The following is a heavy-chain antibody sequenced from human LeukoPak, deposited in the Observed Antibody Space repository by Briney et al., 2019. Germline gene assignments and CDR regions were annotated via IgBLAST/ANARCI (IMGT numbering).Heavy chain of an antibody. V-gene: IGHV5-51*01. CDR1: GYSFTSYW. Sequence: GESLKISCKGSGYSFTSYWIAWVRQMPGKGLDWMGIIYPGDSDTRYSPSFRDQVTISADKSISTAYLQWSSLKASDTAIYYCASGYCSSTNCAHDAFDIWGQGTMVTVSS. J-gene: IGHJ3*02. CDR3: ASGYCSSTNCAHDAFDI. D-gene: IGHD2-2*01. CDR2: IYPGDSDT.